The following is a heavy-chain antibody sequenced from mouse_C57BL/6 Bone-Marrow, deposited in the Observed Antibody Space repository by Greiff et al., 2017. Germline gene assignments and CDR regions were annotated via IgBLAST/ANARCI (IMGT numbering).Heavy chain of an antibody. CDR2: IWSGGSP. J-gene: IGHJ1*03. D-gene: IGHD2-4*01. CDR1: GFSLTSYG. V-gene: IGHV2-2*01. CDR3: ARRGADYLWYFDV. Sequence: QVQLQQSGPGLVQPSQSLSITCTVSGFSLTSYGVHWVRQSPGKGLEWLGVIWSGGSPDYNAAFISRLSISKDNSKSQVFFKMHSLQADDTAIYYCARRGADYLWYFDVWGTGTTVTVSS.